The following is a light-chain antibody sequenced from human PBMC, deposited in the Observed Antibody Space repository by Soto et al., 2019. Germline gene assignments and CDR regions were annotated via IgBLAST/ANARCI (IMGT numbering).Light chain of an antibody. V-gene: IGKV3-15*01. CDR2: VAS. Sequence: EIVMTQSPATLSVSPGERATLSCRASQSVSSNLARYQQKPGQTPKLLIYVASTRATGIPARFSGSGSGTEYTRTISSLQSEDFAVYYCKQYNVWPLTVGGGTKVEFK. CDR1: QSVSSN. CDR3: KQYNVWPLT. J-gene: IGKJ4*01.